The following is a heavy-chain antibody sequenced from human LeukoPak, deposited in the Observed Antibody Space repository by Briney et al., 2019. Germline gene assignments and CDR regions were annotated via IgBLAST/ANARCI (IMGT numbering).Heavy chain of an antibody. CDR1: GFTFSSYG. J-gene: IGHJ4*02. V-gene: IGHV3-30*02. Sequence: GGSLRLSCAASGFTFSSYGMHWVRQAPGKGLEWVAFIRYDGSNKYYADSVKGRFTISRDNAKNSLYLQMNSLRAEDTAVYYCARFGDNYAAEYYFDSWGQGTLVTVSS. CDR2: IRYDGSNK. CDR3: ARFGDNYAAEYYFDS. D-gene: IGHD3-10*01.